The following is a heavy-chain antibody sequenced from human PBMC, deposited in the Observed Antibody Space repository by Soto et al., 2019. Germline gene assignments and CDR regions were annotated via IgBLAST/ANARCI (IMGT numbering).Heavy chain of an antibody. J-gene: IGHJ4*02. V-gene: IGHV1-69*02. CDR3: ARTDCGGDCYSFDY. D-gene: IGHD2-21*02. CDR1: GGTFSSYT. CDR2: IIPILGIA. Sequence: QVQLVQSGAEVKKPGSSVKVSCKASGGTFSSYTISWVRQAPGQGLEWMGRIIPILGIANYAQKFQGRVTITADKSTSTAYMALSSLRSEDTAVYYCARTDCGGDCYSFDYWGQGTLVTVSS.